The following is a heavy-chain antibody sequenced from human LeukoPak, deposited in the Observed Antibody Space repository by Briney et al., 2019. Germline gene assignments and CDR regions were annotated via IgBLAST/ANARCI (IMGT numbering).Heavy chain of an antibody. CDR2: ISSSGSTI. D-gene: IGHD6-13*01. Sequence: GGSLRLSCAASGFTFSDYYMSWIRQAPGKGLEWVSYISSSGSTIYYADSVKGRFTISRDNSKNTLYLQMNSLRAEDTAVYYCAKGAAAGTRWYFDLWGRGTLVTVSS. V-gene: IGHV3-11*01. CDR3: AKGAAAGTRWYFDL. CDR1: GFTFSDYY. J-gene: IGHJ2*01.